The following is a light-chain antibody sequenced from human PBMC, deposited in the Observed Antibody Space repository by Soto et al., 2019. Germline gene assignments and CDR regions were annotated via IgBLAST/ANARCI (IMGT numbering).Light chain of an antibody. CDR1: QSISSY. V-gene: IGKV1-39*01. J-gene: IGKJ5*01. CDR2: AAS. Sequence: DLQMTQSPSSLSSSLGARVTITCRASQSISSYLNWYQKKPGTAPKLLIYAASSLQSGVPSRISGSASATDFTITISSLQPEEFATYYCQHSYSTITFGQGTRLEI. CDR3: QHSYSTIT.